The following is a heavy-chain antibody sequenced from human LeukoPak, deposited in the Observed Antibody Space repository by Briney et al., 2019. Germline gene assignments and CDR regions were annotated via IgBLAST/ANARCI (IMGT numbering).Heavy chain of an antibody. D-gene: IGHD3-22*01. J-gene: IGHJ4*02. CDR3: ARREQKSYYYDSSGYFQDDY. V-gene: IGHV1-2*02. CDR2: INPNSGGT. CDR1: GYTFTGYY. Sequence: GASVKVSCKASGYTFTGYYMHWVRQAPGQGLEWMGWINPNSGGTNYAQKFQGRVTMTRGTSISTAYMELSRLRSDDTAVYYCARREQKSYYYDSSGYFQDDYWGQGTLVTVSA.